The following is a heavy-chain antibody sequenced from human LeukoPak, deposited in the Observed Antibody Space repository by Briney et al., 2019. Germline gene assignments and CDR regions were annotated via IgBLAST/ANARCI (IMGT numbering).Heavy chain of an antibody. CDR2: IYYSGST. CDR3: ASGGSSGYYFY. Sequence: PSETLSLTCTVSGGSISSSSYYWGWIRQPPGKGLEWIGSIYYSGSTYYNPSLKSRVTISVDTSKNQFSLKLSSVTAADTAVYYCASGGSSGYYFYWGQGTMVTVSS. CDR1: GGSISSSSYY. V-gene: IGHV4-39*01. D-gene: IGHD3-22*01. J-gene: IGHJ4*02.